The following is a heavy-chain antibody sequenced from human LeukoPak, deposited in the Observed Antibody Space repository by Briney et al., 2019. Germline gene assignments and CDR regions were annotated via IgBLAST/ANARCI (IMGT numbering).Heavy chain of an antibody. CDR2: IYYSGSS. V-gene: IGHV4-59*01. J-gene: IGHJ4*02. CDR3: ARRRIDRLFDY. D-gene: IGHD1-14*01. Sequence: SETLSLTCTVSGGSISSYYWSWIRQPPGKGLEWIGYIYYSGSSNYNPSLKSRVTISVDTSKNQFSLKLSSVTAADTAVYFCARRRIDRLFDYWGQGTLVSVSS. CDR1: GGSISSYY.